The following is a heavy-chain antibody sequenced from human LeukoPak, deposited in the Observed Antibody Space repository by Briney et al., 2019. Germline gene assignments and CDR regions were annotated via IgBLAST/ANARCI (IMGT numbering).Heavy chain of an antibody. V-gene: IGHV4-34*01. CDR2: INHSGST. CDR1: GGSFSGYY. Sequence: PSETLSLTCAVYGGSFSGYYWSWIRQPPGKGLEWIGEINHSGSTNYNPSLKSRVTISVDTSKNQFSLKLSSVTAADTAVYYCARRGGRAAAGYFDYWGQGTLVTVSS. CDR3: ARRGGRAAAGYFDY. J-gene: IGHJ4*02. D-gene: IGHD6-13*01.